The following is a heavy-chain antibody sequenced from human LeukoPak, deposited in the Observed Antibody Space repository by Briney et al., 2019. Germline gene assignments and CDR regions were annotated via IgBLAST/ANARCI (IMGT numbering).Heavy chain of an antibody. D-gene: IGHD3-10*01. Sequence: SQTLSLTCTVSGGSISGYSWSWIRQPPGKGLEWIGYIYSSGSTSYNPSLKSRVTISVDTSKNQFSLKLTSVTAADTAVYYCARRWLGYYFDYWGQGTLVTVSS. V-gene: IGHV4-4*09. CDR1: GGSISGYS. CDR2: IYSSGST. CDR3: ARRWLGYYFDY. J-gene: IGHJ4*02.